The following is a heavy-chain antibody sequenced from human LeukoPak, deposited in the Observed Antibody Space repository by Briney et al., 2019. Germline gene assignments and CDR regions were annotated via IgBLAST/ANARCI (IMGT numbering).Heavy chain of an antibody. Sequence: SVKVSCKASGDTFIPYTFSWVRQAPGQGLEWIGRIIPSLDVANYAQKFQGRVTLSVDRDTATTYMEVTSLRSEDTATYYCARDHCTPGTCLGGHWGQGTLVTVSS. D-gene: IGHD2-15*01. CDR2: IIPSLDVA. V-gene: IGHV1-69*04. J-gene: IGHJ4*02. CDR3: ARDHCTPGTCLGGH. CDR1: GDTFIPYT.